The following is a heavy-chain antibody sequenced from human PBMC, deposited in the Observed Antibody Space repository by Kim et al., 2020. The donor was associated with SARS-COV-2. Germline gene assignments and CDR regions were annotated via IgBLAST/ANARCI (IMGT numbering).Heavy chain of an antibody. CDR2: INHRGAT. V-gene: IGHV4-34*01. Sequence: SETLSLSCAVYVGSFSGYHWSWIRQAPGKGLEWIGEINHRGATNYNPSLKGRVAISVDTSKNQFSLKLNSVTAADTAVYFCARGWVGVVPSPILGLGPHYDYYAMDVWGQGTTVTVSS. D-gene: IGHD3-3*01. CDR1: VGSFSGYH. CDR3: ARGWVGVVPSPILGLGPHYDYYAMDV. J-gene: IGHJ6*02.